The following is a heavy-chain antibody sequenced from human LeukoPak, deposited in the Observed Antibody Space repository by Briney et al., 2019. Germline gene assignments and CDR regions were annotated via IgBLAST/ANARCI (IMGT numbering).Heavy chain of an antibody. CDR1: GYTFTGYY. J-gene: IGHJ4*02. CDR3: ARDQGYTNSGRGPVDN. Sequence: GASVKVSCKASGYTFTGYYMHWVRQAPGQGLEWMGWINPNSGGTNYAQKFQGRVTMTRDTSISTAYMELSRLRSDDTAVYYCARDQGYTNSGRGPVDNWGQGTLVTVSS. D-gene: IGHD6-13*01. V-gene: IGHV1-2*02. CDR2: INPNSGGT.